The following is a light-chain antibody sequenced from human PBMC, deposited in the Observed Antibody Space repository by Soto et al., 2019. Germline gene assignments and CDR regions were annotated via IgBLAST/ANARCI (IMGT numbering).Light chain of an antibody. V-gene: IGLV2-14*03. Sequence: QSALTQPASVSGSPGQSITISCTGTISDVGGYNFVSWYQQYPGKAPKLMICDVSNRPSGVSNRFSGSKSGNTASLTISGLQAEDEADYYCSSFTGSKYVFGTGSKVTV. J-gene: IGLJ1*01. CDR2: DVS. CDR1: ISDVGGYNF. CDR3: SSFTGSKYV.